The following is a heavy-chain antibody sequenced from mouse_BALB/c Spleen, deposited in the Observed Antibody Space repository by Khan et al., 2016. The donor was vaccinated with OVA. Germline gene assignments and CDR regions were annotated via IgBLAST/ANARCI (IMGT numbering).Heavy chain of an antibody. CDR1: GFSLTSYG. V-gene: IGHV2-6-1*01. Sequence: QVPLKQSGPGLVAPSQSLSITCTISGFSLTSYGIHWVRQPPGTGLEWLVVIWSDGKTTYNSALKSRLNIIKDNSKSQVFLKMNSLQTDDTAMYYCARQIFPGYFDVWGAGTTVTVSS. CDR3: ARQIFPGYFDV. J-gene: IGHJ1*01. CDR2: IWSDGKT.